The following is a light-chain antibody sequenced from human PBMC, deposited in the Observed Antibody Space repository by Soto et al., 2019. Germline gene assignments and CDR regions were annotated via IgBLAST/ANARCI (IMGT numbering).Light chain of an antibody. CDR3: SSYTTTITVI. J-gene: IGLJ2*01. V-gene: IGLV2-14*03. Sequence: QSALTQPASVSGSPGQSITISCIGSSGDIGYYNYVSWYQQHPGKAPKLMIYDVTNRPSGVSDRFSGSKSGNTASLTISGLQAEDEADYYCSSYTTTITVIFGGGTKVTVL. CDR2: DVT. CDR1: SGDIGYYNY.